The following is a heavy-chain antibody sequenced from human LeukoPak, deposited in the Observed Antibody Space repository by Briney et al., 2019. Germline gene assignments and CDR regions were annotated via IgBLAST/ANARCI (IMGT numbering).Heavy chain of an antibody. CDR3: SRENGAFFPFGY. CDR1: GGSISSYY. J-gene: IGHJ4*02. V-gene: IGHV4-59*12. CDR2: IYYSGST. D-gene: IGHD2-8*01. Sequence: SETLSLTCTVSGGSISSYYWSWIRQPPGKGLEWIGYIYYSGSTNYNPSLKSRVTISVDTSKNHLSLHLTSVTAADTAVYYCSRENGAFFPFGYWGQGYLVTVLS.